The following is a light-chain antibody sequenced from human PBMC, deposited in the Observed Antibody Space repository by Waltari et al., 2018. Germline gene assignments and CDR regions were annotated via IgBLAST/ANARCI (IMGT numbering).Light chain of an antibody. CDR3: GTWDDSLSAGM. Sequence: QSVLTQPPSLSAAPGQTVTIPCSGSSSNIGSNHVSWYHQPPGPAPKLLIYDKGKRPPGIPDRFSGSKSGTSATLAITGLQTGDEAHYYCGTWDDSLSAGMFGGGTKLTV. V-gene: IGLV1-51*01. J-gene: IGLJ3*02. CDR2: DKG. CDR1: SSNIGSNH.